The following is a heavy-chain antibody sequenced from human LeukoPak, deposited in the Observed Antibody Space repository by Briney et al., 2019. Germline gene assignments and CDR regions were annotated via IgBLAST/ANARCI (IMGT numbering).Heavy chain of an antibody. J-gene: IGHJ4*01. CDR2: MNLDSGNT. Sequence: GSSVKVSCKGSGHTFTGYDINWVRQATGQGLEWMGWMNLDSGNTGYAQKFQGRVTMTRDTSISTAYMELSSLTSEDTAIYYCARVLRGDYGDCWGQGTLVTVSS. V-gene: IGHV1-8*01. CDR1: GHTFTGYD. D-gene: IGHD4-17*01. CDR3: ARVLRGDYGDC.